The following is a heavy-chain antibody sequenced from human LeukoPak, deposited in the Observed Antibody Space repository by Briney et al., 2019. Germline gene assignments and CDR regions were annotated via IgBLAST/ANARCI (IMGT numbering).Heavy chain of an antibody. CDR2: IKQDGSEK. V-gene: IGHV3-7*01. D-gene: IGHD2-2*01. CDR1: VFTLSSYC. J-gene: IGHJ5*02. CDR3: ARDDCSSISCYHNWFDP. Sequence: GGSLRLSCAASVFTLSSYCTSWVRHPPWKGLESVPNIKQDGSEKYYVDSAKDLFTISRDNAKNSLYLQMNSLRAEDTAVYYCARDDCSSISCYHNWFDPWGQGTLVTVSS.